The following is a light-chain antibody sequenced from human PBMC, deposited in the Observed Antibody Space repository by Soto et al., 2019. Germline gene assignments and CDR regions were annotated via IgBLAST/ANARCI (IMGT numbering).Light chain of an antibody. CDR3: QQCSNWPGT. J-gene: IGKJ5*01. V-gene: IGKV3-11*01. CDR2: DAS. CDR1: QSVSSY. Sequence: EIVLTQSPATLSLSPGERATLSCRASQSVSSYLACYQQKPGQDPLLLIYDASNSATGIPARFSRSGSGTNCTLPFSSLEPEDFAVYQCQQCSNWPGTIGKGTRLEI.